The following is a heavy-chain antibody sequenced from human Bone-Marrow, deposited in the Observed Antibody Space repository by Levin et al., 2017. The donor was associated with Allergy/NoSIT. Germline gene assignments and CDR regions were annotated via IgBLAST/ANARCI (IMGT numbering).Heavy chain of an antibody. CDR3: ARVPSQGMEVAGTFDL. V-gene: IGHV4-30-4*01. CDR2: IYVTGGT. CDR1: GDSIRSGDYF. J-gene: IGHJ2*01. D-gene: IGHD6-19*01. Sequence: SETLSLTCSVSGDSIRSGDYFWTWIRQTPGKGLEWIGYIYVTGGTYYNPSLQSRITLSMDTSKNQFSLQLSSVTAADTAVYFCARVPSQGMEVAGTFDLWGRGTLAIVSS.